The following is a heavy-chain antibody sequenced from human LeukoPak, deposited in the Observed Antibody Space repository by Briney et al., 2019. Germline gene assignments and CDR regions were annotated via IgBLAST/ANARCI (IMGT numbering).Heavy chain of an antibody. CDR2: IYYTGTT. CDR3: ARHTSYGGNSAFGD. V-gene: IGHV4-59*08. CDR1: GGSISSYY. J-gene: IGHJ4*02. Sequence: SETLSLTCTVSGGSISSYYWSWIRQPPGKGLEWIGYIYYTGTTNYNPSLKSRVTFSVDTSKNHFSLKLYSVTAADTAVYYCARHTSYGGNSAFGDWGQGTLVTVSS. D-gene: IGHD4-23*01.